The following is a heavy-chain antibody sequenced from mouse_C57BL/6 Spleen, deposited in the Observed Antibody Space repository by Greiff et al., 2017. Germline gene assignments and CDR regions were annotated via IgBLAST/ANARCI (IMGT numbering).Heavy chain of an antibody. CDR3: AREAIWDDD. V-gene: IGHV1-52*01. D-gene: IGHD4-1*01. Sequence: QVQLQQPGTELVRPGSSVKLSCKASGYTFTSYWMHWVKQRPIQGLEWIGNIDPSDSETHYNQKFKDKATLTVYKSSSTAYMQLSSLTSEDSAVYYCAREAIWDDDRGQCTTRTASS. CDR1: GYTFTSYW. J-gene: IGHJ2*01. CDR2: IDPSDSET.